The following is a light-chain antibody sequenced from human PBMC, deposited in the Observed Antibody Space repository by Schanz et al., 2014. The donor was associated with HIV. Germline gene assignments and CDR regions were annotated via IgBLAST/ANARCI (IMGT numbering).Light chain of an antibody. CDR1: SSNIGSNA. J-gene: IGLJ3*02. V-gene: IGLV1-47*02. CDR2: NSY. CDR3: AAWDDSLSGRV. Sequence: QSVLTQPPSASGTPGQRVTISCSVSSSNIGSNAVNWFQHLPGTAPKLLIYNSYHRPSGVPDRFSGSGSGTSASLAISGLRFEDEADYYCAAWDDSLSGRVFGGGTKLTVL.